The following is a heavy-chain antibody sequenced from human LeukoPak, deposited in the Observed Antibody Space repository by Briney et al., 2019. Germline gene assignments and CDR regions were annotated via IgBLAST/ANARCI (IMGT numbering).Heavy chain of an antibody. CDR2: IYYSGST. J-gene: IGHJ4*02. CDR3: ARDRVPDY. CDR1: GFTFSYYW. Sequence: GSLRLSCAASGFTFSYYWMHWVRQAPGEGLEWIGYIYYSGSTNYNPSLKSRVTISVDTSKNQFSLKLSSVTAADTAVYYCARDRVPDYWGQGTLVTVSS. V-gene: IGHV4-59*12.